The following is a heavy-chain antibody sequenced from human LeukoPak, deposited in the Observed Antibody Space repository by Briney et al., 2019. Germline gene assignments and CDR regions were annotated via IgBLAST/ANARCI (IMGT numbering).Heavy chain of an antibody. J-gene: IGHJ3*02. CDR2: ISAYNGNT. D-gene: IGHD6-13*01. Sequence: ASVKVSCKASGYTFTSYGISWVRQAPGQGLEWMGWISAYNGNTNYAQKLQGRVTMTTDTSTSTAYMELRSLRSDDTAVYYCAREIEPYSSSLVDAFDIWGQGTMVTVSS. CDR3: AREIEPYSSSLVDAFDI. V-gene: IGHV1-18*01. CDR1: GYTFTSYG.